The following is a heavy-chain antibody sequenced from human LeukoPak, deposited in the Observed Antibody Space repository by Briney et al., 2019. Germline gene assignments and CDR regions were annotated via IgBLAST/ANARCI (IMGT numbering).Heavy chain of an antibody. D-gene: IGHD6-19*01. Sequence: SETLSLTCAVSGASISGSGYYLGWIRQPPGKGLEWIGNIYYTGSTYYNAPLQSRVTISIDMSKNQFSLRLSSVTAADTAMYYCVKSGGYGLIDYWGQGTLVTVSS. CDR2: IYYTGST. J-gene: IGHJ4*02. V-gene: IGHV4-39*01. CDR3: VKSGGYGLIDY. CDR1: GASISGSGYY.